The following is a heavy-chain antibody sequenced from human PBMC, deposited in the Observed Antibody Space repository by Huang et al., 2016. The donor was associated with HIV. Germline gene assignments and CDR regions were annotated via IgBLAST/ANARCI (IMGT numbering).Heavy chain of an antibody. J-gene: IGHJ4*02. Sequence: EVQLVESGGGLVKPGRSLRLSCTASGFTFGDYAMSWFRQAPGKGLEWLGLIRSKAAGGTTEYAASVKGRFTISRDDSKSIAYLQMNSLKIEDTAVYYCTRENYDFWSGYYKYYFDYWGQGTLVTVSS. CDR1: GFTFGDYA. V-gene: IGHV3-49*05. CDR2: IRSKAAGGTT. D-gene: IGHD3-3*01. CDR3: TRENYDFWSGYYKYYFDY.